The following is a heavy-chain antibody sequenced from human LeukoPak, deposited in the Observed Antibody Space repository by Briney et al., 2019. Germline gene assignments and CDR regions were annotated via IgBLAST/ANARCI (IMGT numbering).Heavy chain of an antibody. Sequence: PGRSLRLSCAASGFTFSSYWMSWVRQAPGKGLEWVANIKQDGSEKYYVDSVKGRFTISRDNAKNSLYLQMNSLRAEDTAVYYCVSGSRRRDGYNKNPGNYWGQGTLVTVSS. CDR1: GFTFSSYW. V-gene: IGHV3-7*01. J-gene: IGHJ4*02. CDR3: VSGSRRRDGYNKNPGNY. CDR2: IKQDGSEK. D-gene: IGHD5-24*01.